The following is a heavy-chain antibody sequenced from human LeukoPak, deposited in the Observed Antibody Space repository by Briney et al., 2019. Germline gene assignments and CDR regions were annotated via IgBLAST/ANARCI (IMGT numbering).Heavy chain of an antibody. D-gene: IGHD6-19*01. CDR1: GGSISSSSYY. CDR2: IYYSGST. Sequence: SETLSLTCTVSGGSISSSSYYWGWIRQPPGKGLEWIGSIYYSGSTYYNPSLKSRVTISVDTSKNQFSLKLSSVTAADTAVYYCARHSAGTRDIDAFDIWGRGTMVTVSS. CDR3: ARHSAGTRDIDAFDI. V-gene: IGHV4-39*01. J-gene: IGHJ3*02.